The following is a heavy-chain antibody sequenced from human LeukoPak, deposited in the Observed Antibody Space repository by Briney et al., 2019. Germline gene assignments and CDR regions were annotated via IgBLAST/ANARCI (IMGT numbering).Heavy chain of an antibody. Sequence: PGGSLRLSCAASRFTFSSYAMSWVRQAPGKGLEWVSAMSGSGGSTYYADSVKGRFTTSRDNSKNTLYLQMNSLRAEDTAVYYCAKDSGSMVRGPFDYWGQGTLVTVSS. V-gene: IGHV3-23*01. CDR1: RFTFSSYA. J-gene: IGHJ4*02. CDR2: MSGSGGST. D-gene: IGHD3-10*01. CDR3: AKDSGSMVRGPFDY.